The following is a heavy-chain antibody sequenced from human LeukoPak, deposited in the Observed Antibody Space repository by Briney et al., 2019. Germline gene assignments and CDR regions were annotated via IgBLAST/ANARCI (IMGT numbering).Heavy chain of an antibody. CDR2: ISAYNGNT. CDR3: ARGEGPYGDYGY. Sequence: ASVKVSCKASGYTFTSYGISWVRQAPGQGLEWMGWISAYNGNTNYAQKFQGRVTITRDTSASTAYMELSSLRSEDTAVYYCARGEGPYGDYGYWGQGTLVTVSS. CDR1: GYTFTSYG. V-gene: IGHV1-18*01. J-gene: IGHJ4*02. D-gene: IGHD4-17*01.